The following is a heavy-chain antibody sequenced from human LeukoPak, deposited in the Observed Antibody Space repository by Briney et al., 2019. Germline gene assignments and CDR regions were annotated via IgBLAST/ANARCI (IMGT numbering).Heavy chain of an antibody. CDR1: GFTFSSYA. D-gene: IGHD6-13*01. Sequence: PGGSLRLSCAASGFTFSSYAMSWVRQAPGKGLEWVSAICGGGGRTYYTHSLKGPYTISRDNSKNTLYMQMNSLRAEDTAVYYCAKDHGLYSSSWDFDYWGQGTLVTVSS. V-gene: IGHV3-23*01. CDR2: ICGGGGRT. J-gene: IGHJ4*02. CDR3: AKDHGLYSSSWDFDY.